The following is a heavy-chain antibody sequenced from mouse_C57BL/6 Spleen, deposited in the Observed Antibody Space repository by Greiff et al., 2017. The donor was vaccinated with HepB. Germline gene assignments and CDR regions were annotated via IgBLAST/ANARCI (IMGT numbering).Heavy chain of an antibody. J-gene: IGHJ3*01. D-gene: IGHD1-1*01. CDR3: ARGDYYGSSDAWFAY. CDR1: GYTFTSYW. CDR2: IDPSDSET. Sequence: QVQLKQSGAELVRPGSSVKLSCKASGYTFTSYWMHWVKQRPIQGLEWIGNIDPSDSETHYNQKFKDKATLTVDKSSSTAYMQLSSLTSEDSAVYYCARGDYYGSSDAWFAYWGQGTLVTVSA. V-gene: IGHV1-52*01.